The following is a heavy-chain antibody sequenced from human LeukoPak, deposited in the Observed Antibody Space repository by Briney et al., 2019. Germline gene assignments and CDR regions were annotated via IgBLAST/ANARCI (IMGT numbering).Heavy chain of an antibody. D-gene: IGHD6-13*01. V-gene: IGHV4-4*02. CDR3: ARTYSSTSLSFDP. Sequence: SETLSLTCAVSGGSISSSNWWSWVRQPPGKGLEWIGEIYHSGSTNYNPSLKSRVTISVDKSKNQFSLKLSSVTAADTAVYYCARTYSSTSLSFDPWGQGTLVTVSS. CDR1: GGSISSSNW. CDR2: IYHSGST. J-gene: IGHJ5*02.